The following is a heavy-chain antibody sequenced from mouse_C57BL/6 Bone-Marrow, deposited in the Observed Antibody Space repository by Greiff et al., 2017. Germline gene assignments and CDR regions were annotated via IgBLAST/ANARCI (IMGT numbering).Heavy chain of an antibody. CDR2: GQGLEWIG. J-gene: IGHJ4*01. CDR1: YTFSRRVH. Sequence: QVQLKQSGPELARPWASVKISCQAFYTFSRRVHFAIRDTNYWMQRGKQRPGQGLEWIGAIYPGNGGTSYNQKIKGKATLTADKSAISAYMQLSSLTSEDSAVYFCAYYAIGGMDYWGQGTSVTVSS. V-gene: IGHV1-87*01. D-gene: IGHD1-1*02. CDR3: SEDSAVYFCAYYAIGGMDY.